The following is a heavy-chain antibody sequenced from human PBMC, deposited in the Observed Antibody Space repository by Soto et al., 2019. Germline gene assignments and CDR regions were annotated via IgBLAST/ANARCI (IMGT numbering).Heavy chain of an antibody. CDR2: ISSSGSTI. CDR3: ATSRVPPYYDFWSGYWGGFDY. D-gene: IGHD3-3*01. CDR1: GFTFSSYE. V-gene: IGHV3-48*03. J-gene: IGHJ4*02. Sequence: PGGSLRLSCAASGFTFSSYEMNWVRQAPGKWLEWVSYISSSGSTIYYADSVKGRFTISRDNAKNSLYLQMNSLRAEDTAVYYCATSRVPPYYDFWSGYWGGFDYWGQGXLLTVSS.